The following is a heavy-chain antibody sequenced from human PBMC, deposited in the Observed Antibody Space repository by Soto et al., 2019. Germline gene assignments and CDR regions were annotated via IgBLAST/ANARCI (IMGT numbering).Heavy chain of an antibody. V-gene: IGHV1-3*01. D-gene: IGHD2-8*01. Sequence: QVQFVQSGAEVKKPRASVRLSCKPSGYTLPNYSIQWVRQAAGQGLQWLGWINPGSGYTEYSQRFQGRVTLSRDNSASTFYMDLTSLTSEDTAVYFCTRDLNGGNPFDYWGQGTLVTVSS. J-gene: IGHJ4*02. CDR2: INPGSGYT. CDR3: TRDLNGGNPFDY. CDR1: GYTLPNYS.